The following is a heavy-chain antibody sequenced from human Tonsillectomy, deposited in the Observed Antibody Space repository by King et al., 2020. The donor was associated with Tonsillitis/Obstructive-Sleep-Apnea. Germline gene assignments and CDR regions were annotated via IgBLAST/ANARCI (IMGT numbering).Heavy chain of an antibody. D-gene: IGHD6-13*01. J-gene: IGHJ4*02. CDR3: ARDLLVS. V-gene: IGHV3-7*01. CDR2: MKPDGSEE. CDR1: GFAFSNSW. Sequence: VQLVESGGGLVQPGGSLRLSCVASGFAFSNSWMTWVRQAPGKGLEWVAIMKPDGSEEYYVECVRDRFTSSRENARNSLYLQMNSPRAEDTAVYYCARDLLVSGGQGTLVTVSS.